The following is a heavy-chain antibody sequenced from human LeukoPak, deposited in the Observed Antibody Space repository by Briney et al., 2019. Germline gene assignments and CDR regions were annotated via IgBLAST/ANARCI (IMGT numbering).Heavy chain of an antibody. CDR3: ATDLQRLGYWYFDL. D-gene: IGHD3-22*01. J-gene: IGHJ2*01. Sequence: GASVKVSCKVSGYTLTELSMHWVRQAPGKGLEWMGGFDPEDGETIYAQKFQGRVTMTEDTSTDTAYMELSSLRSEDTAVYYCATDLQRLGYWYFDLWGRGTLVTVSS. CDR2: FDPEDGET. CDR1: GYTLTELS. V-gene: IGHV1-24*01.